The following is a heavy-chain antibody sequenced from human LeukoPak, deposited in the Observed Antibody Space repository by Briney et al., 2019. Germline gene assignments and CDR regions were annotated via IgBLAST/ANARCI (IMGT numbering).Heavy chain of an antibody. CDR2: ISTYNDKT. V-gene: IGHV1-18*01. CDR3: ARDPSIFGGVITDY. J-gene: IGHJ4*02. Sequence: ASVKVSCKASGYSFDDYGFNWVRQAPGQGLEWMGWISTYNDKTNYAQKFQGRVTMTTDTSTTTAYMELKSLRSDDTAVYYCARDPSIFGGVITDYWGQGTLVTVSS. D-gene: IGHD3-3*01. CDR1: GYSFDDYG.